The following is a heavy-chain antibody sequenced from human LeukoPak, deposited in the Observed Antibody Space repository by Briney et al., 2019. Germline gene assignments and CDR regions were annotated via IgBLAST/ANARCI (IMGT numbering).Heavy chain of an antibody. J-gene: IGHJ3*02. V-gene: IGHV1-2*02. CDR2: INPNSGGT. Sequence: WASVKVPCKASGYTFTGYYMHWVRQAPGQGLEWMGWINPNSGGTNYAQKFQGRVTMTRDTSISTAYMELSRLRSDDTAVYYCARGWAGELLNAFDIWGQGTMVTVSS. D-gene: IGHD3-10*01. CDR3: ARGWAGELLNAFDI. CDR1: GYTFTGYY.